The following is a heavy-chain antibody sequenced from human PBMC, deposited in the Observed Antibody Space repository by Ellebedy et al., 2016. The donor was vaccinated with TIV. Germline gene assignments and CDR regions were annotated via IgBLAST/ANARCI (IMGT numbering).Heavy chain of an antibody. Sequence: GESLKISXAAPGFTFRSHWVHWLRQAPGKGLVWVPRIKSDGTTTYADSVKGLFPISRDNAKNTVYLQMNSLRVEDTAVYYCAVMTVGWGQGTLVTVYS. CDR3: AVMTVG. CDR2: IKSDGTT. J-gene: IGHJ4*02. V-gene: IGHV3-74*01. D-gene: IGHD3-22*01. CDR1: GFTFRSHW.